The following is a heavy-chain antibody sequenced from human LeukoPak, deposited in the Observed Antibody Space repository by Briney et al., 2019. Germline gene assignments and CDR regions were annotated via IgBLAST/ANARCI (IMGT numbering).Heavy chain of an antibody. V-gene: IGHV1-2*02. CDR2: INPNSGAT. CDR3: RGRAEVSCSNSSCHAGLDY. CDR1: VYTLTDYA. J-gene: IGHJ4*02. Sequence: ASVKVSCQASVYTLTDYAIIWMGQAPGRGLEYMGWINPNSGATRNGQNFQGRITMTRDTSVSTAYMDLGTLSSDDADKYFCRGRAEVSCSNSSCHAGLDYWGQGTLVTVSS. D-gene: IGHD2-2*01.